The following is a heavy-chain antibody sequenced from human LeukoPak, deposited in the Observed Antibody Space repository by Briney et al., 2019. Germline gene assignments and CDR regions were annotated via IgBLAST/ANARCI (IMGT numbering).Heavy chain of an antibody. Sequence: GGSLRLSCAASGFTFSTSWMNWVRQAPGKGLEWVSYISGGGDTTLYADSVKGRLTTPRDNAKNSLYLQLTSLRAEDTAVYYCARVGRIQYFDCWGQGTLVTVSS. J-gene: IGHJ4*02. CDR1: GFTFSTSW. CDR3: ARVGRIQYFDC. V-gene: IGHV3-48*03. CDR2: ISGGGDTT. D-gene: IGHD5-18*01.